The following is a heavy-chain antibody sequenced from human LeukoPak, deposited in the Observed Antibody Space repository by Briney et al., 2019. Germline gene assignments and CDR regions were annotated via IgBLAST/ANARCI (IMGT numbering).Heavy chain of an antibody. V-gene: IGHV4-59*01. J-gene: IGHJ4*02. CDR3: ASLTGYCSGGSCYT. CDR2: IYYSGST. D-gene: IGHD2-15*01. Sequence: SETLSLTCTVSAGSISSYYWSWIRQPPGKGLEWIGYIYYSGSTNYNPSLKSRVTISVDTSKNQFSLKLSSVTAADTAVYYCASLTGYCSGGSCYTWGQGTLVTGSS. CDR1: AGSISSYY.